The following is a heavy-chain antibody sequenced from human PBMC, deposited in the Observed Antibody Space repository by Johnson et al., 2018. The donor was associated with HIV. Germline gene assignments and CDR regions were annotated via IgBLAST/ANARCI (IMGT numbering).Heavy chain of an antibody. CDR3: AKCIWGSSLIDAFDI. V-gene: IGHV3-33*06. Sequence: QVQLVESGGGVVQPGRSLRLSCAASGFTFSSYGTHWVRQPPGKGLEWVEVIWYDGSNKYYADSVKGRFSISRDNSKNTLYLQMNSLRAEDTAVYYCAKCIWGSSLIDAFDIWGQGTMVTVSS. D-gene: IGHD6-13*01. CDR2: IWYDGSNK. CDR1: GFTFSSYG. J-gene: IGHJ3*02.